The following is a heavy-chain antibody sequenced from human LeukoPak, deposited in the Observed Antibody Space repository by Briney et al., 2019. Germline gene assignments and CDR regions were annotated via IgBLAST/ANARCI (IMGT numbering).Heavy chain of an antibody. J-gene: IGHJ4*02. Sequence: TEGSLRLSCAASGFTFSTYAMTWVRQGPGKGLEWVSAISGSGVNTHYSDSVKGRFTISRDNSKNTLDLQINSLRVEDTAVYYCAKVQMDDYGDYGNDYWGQGTLVTVSS. CDR1: GFTFSTYA. V-gene: IGHV3-23*01. CDR3: AKVQMDDYGDYGNDY. CDR2: ISGSGVNT. D-gene: IGHD4-17*01.